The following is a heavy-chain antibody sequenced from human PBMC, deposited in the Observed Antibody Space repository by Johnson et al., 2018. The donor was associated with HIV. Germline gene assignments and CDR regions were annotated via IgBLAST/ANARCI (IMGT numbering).Heavy chain of an antibody. J-gene: IGHJ3*02. Sequence: EVQLVESGGGLVQPGGSLRLSCAASGFTFSSYDMHWVRQATGKGLEWVSAIVTAGDTYYPGSVKGRFTISRENAKNSLYLQMNSLRAGDTAVYYCARGVPIAAAGHDAFDIWGQGTMVTVSS. CDR2: IVTAGDT. CDR3: ARGVPIAAAGHDAFDI. CDR1: GFTFSSYD. V-gene: IGHV3-13*01. D-gene: IGHD6-13*01.